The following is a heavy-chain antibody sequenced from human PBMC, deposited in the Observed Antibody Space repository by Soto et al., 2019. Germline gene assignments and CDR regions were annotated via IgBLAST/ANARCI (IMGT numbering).Heavy chain of an antibody. CDR2: IIPIYGTA. CDR3: ARDRDGYNYWYFDL. J-gene: IGHJ2*01. CDR1: GGTFSKYT. Sequence: QVQLVQSGAEVKKPGSSVKVSCKVSGGTFSKYTINWVRQAPGQGLEWMAGIIPIYGTANYAQKFQGGISVTMDESTTTAYMELRGLRSDDTAIYYCARDRDGYNYWYFDLWGRGSLITVSS. D-gene: IGHD5-12*01. V-gene: IGHV1-69*01.